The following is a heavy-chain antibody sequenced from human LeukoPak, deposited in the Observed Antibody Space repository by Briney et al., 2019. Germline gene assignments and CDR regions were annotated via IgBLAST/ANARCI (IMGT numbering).Heavy chain of an antibody. Sequence: PGGSLRLSCAASGFTFSTYWMHWVRQAPGKGLVWVSRINTDGSSASYADSVKGRFTISRDNTKNTLYLQMNSLRAEDTAVYYCATARPISDYYMDVWGKGTTVTVSS. CDR2: INTDGSSA. J-gene: IGHJ6*03. CDR3: ATARPISDYYMDV. V-gene: IGHV3-74*01. CDR1: GFTFSTYW.